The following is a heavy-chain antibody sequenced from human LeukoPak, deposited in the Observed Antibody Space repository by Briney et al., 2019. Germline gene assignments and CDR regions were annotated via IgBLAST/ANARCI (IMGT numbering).Heavy chain of an antibody. CDR3: ARGGAHYYYGMDV. V-gene: IGHV4-59*01. CDR2: IYYSGST. Sequence: SETLSLTCTVSGGPISSYCWNWIRHPPGKGLEWIGCIYYSGSTNYNPSLKSRVTISVDTSKNQFSLKLNSVTAADTAVYYCARGGAHYYYGMDVWGQGTTVTVSS. J-gene: IGHJ6*02. CDR1: GGPISSYC.